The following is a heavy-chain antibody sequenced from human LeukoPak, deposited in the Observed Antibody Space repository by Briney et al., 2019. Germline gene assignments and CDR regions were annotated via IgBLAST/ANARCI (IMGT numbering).Heavy chain of an antibody. V-gene: IGHV1-2*02. D-gene: IGHD3-10*01. Sequence: ASVKVSCKASGYTFTGYYMHWVRQAPGQGLEWMGWINPNSGGTNYAQKFQGRVTMTRDTSISTAYLELSRLRSDDTAVYYCARAMVRGVIKAPFDYWGQGTLVTVSS. J-gene: IGHJ4*02. CDR2: INPNSGGT. CDR3: ARAMVRGVIKAPFDY. CDR1: GYTFTGYY.